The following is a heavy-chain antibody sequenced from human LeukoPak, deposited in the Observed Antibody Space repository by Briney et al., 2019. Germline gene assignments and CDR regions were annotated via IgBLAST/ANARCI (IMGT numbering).Heavy chain of an antibody. D-gene: IGHD6-19*01. CDR2: ISSHRSI. Sequence: PGGSLRLSCAASGFIFSTSSMSWVRQAPGKGLEGVSSISSHRSIYADPVKGRFTISRDTAKNLLYLQMNSLRAEDTALYYCARDSSGWSRDYWGQGTLVTVSA. CDR3: ARDSSGWSRDY. CDR1: GFIFSTSS. J-gene: IGHJ4*02. V-gene: IGHV3-69-1*01.